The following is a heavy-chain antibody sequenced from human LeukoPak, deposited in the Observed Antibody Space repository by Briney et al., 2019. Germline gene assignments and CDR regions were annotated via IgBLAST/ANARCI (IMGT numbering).Heavy chain of an antibody. D-gene: IGHD1-26*01. CDR2: IKQDGSEK. CDR1: GFTFSSYW. V-gene: IGHV3-7*01. CDR3: ARDGSGSYLGDAFDI. Sequence: GGSLRLSCAASGFTFSSYWMSWVRQAPGKGLEWVANIKQDGSEKHYVDSVKGRFTISRDNAKNSLYLQMNSLRAEDTAVYYCARDGSGSYLGDAFDIWGQGTMVTVSS. J-gene: IGHJ3*02.